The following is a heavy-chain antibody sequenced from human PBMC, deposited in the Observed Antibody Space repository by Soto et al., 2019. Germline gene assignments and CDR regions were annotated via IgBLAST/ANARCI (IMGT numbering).Heavy chain of an antibody. CDR3: ARGEDGYLFDP. D-gene: IGHD5-12*01. J-gene: IGHJ5*02. Sequence: GGSLRLSCAASGFTFSSYSMNWVRQAPGKGLEWVSSISSSSSYIYYADSVKGRFTISRDNAKNSLYLQMNSLRAEDTAVYYCARGEDGYLFDPWGQGTLVTVSS. CDR1: GFTFSSYS. V-gene: IGHV3-21*01. CDR2: ISSSSSYI.